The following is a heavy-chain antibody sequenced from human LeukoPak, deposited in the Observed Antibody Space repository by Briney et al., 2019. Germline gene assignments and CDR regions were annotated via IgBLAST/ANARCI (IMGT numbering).Heavy chain of an antibody. CDR3: ARIYCGGDCYDYYFDY. CDR1: GYSFTSYW. D-gene: IGHD2-21*01. J-gene: IGHJ4*02. Sequence: GESLKISCKGSGYSFTSYWIGWVRQMPGKGLEWMGIIYPGDSDTRYSPSFQGQVTISADKSISTAYLQWSSLKAPDTAMYYCARIYCGGDCYDYYFDYWGQGTLVTVSS. CDR2: IYPGDSDT. V-gene: IGHV5-51*01.